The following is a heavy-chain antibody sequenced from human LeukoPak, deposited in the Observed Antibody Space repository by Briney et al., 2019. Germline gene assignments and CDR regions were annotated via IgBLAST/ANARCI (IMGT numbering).Heavy chain of an antibody. J-gene: IGHJ4*02. CDR3: ARLGSVGFLEWLSNFYFDY. CDR2: IYYSGST. D-gene: IGHD3-3*01. Sequence: SETLSLTCTVSGGSISSSSYYWGWIRQPPGKGLEWIGSIYYSGSTYYNPSLKSRVTISVDTSKNQFSLKLSSVTAADTAVYYCARLGSVGFLEWLSNFYFDYWGQGTLVTVSS. CDR1: GGSISSSSYY. V-gene: IGHV4-39*01.